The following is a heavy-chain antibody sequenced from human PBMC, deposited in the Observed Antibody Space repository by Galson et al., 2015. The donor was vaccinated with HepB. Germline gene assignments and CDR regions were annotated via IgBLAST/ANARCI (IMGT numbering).Heavy chain of an antibody. Sequence: SVKVSCKASGGTFSSYAISWVRQAPGQGLEWMGRIIPILGIANYAQKFQGRVTITADKSTSTAYMELSSLRSEDTAVYYCASLYSGSYSLVGGAFDIWGQGTMVTVSS. D-gene: IGHD1-26*01. V-gene: IGHV1-69*04. J-gene: IGHJ3*02. CDR3: ASLYSGSYSLVGGAFDI. CDR1: GGTFSSYA. CDR2: IIPILGIA.